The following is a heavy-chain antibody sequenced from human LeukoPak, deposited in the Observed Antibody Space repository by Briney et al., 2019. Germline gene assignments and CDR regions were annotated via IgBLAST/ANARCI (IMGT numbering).Heavy chain of an antibody. CDR2: ISAYNGNT. CDR3: ATNYDFWSGYYYFDY. D-gene: IGHD3-3*01. V-gene: IGHV1-18*01. Sequence: ASVKVSCKASGYTFTSYGISWVRQAPGQGLEWMGWISAYNGNTNYAQKLQGRVTMTTDTSTSTAYMELRSLRSDDTAVYYCATNYDFWSGYYYFDYWGQGTLVTVAS. J-gene: IGHJ4*02. CDR1: GYTFTSYG.